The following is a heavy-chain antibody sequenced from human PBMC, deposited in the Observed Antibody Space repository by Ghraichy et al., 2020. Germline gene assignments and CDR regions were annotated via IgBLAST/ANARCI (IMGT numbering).Heavy chain of an antibody. V-gene: IGHV3-23*01. J-gene: IGHJ4*02. D-gene: IGHD4-17*01. CDR1: GFTFSTYA. Sequence: GGSLRLSCAASGFTFSTYAMNWVRQAPGKGLEWVSTISGSGGSTYYADSVKGRFTISRDNSKNTLYLQMNSLRAEDTAVYYCAKDLLTVTTPFDYWGQGTRVTVSP. CDR3: AKDLLTVTTPFDY. CDR2: ISGSGGST.